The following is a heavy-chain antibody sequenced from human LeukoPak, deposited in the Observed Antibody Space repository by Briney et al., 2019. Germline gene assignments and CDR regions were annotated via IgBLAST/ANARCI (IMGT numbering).Heavy chain of an antibody. D-gene: IGHD3-22*01. CDR3: ARAQRYYYDSSGYYSTLDYYYGMDV. Sequence: PGGSLRLSCAASGFTFSSYAMSWVRQAPGKGLEWVSAISGSGGSTYYADSVKGRFTISRDNAKNSLYLQMNSLRDEDTAVYYCARAQRYYYDSSGYYSTLDYYYGMDVWGQGTTVTVSS. CDR1: GFTFSSYA. J-gene: IGHJ6*02. V-gene: IGHV3-23*01. CDR2: ISGSGGST.